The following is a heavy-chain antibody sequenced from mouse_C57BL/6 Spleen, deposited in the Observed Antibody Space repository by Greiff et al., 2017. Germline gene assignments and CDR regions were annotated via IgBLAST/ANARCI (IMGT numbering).Heavy chain of an antibody. CDR3: ARHGSSYSGY. Sequence: VKLVESGAELARPGASVKLSCKASGYTFTSYGISWVKQRPGQGLEWIGEIYPRSGNTYYNEKFKGKATLTADKSSSTAYMELRSLTSEDSAVYFCARHGSSYSGYWGQGTTLTVSS. D-gene: IGHD1-1*01. CDR1: GYTFTSYG. V-gene: IGHV1-81*01. J-gene: IGHJ2*01. CDR2: IYPRSGNT.